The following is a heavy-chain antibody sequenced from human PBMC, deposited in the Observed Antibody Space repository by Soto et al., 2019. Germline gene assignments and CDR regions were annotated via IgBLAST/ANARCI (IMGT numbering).Heavy chain of an antibody. D-gene: IGHD5-18*01. V-gene: IGHV1-69*06. CDR2: INPNNGTT. Sequence: SVKVSCKASGGTFSSYAISWVRQAPGQGLEWMGWINPNNGTTNYAQKFQGRVTITADKSTSTAYMALGRLRSDDTAVYYCARGLTALYGMDVWGQGTTVTVSS. CDR1: GGTFSSYA. CDR3: ARGLTALYGMDV. J-gene: IGHJ6*02.